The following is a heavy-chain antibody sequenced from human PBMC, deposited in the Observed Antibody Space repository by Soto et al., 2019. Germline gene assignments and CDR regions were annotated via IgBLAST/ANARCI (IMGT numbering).Heavy chain of an antibody. D-gene: IGHD6-19*01. CDR3: ARDPEALVAVAGTFDY. CDR2: ISYDGSNQ. J-gene: IGHJ4*02. V-gene: IGHV3-30*03. CDR1: GFTFNIYG. Sequence: GGSLRLSCAASGFTFNIYGMHWVRQAPDKGLEWVALISYDGSNQYYADSVKGRFTISRDNSKNTLFLQMNSLRADDTAVYYCARDPEALVAVAGTFDYWGQGTLVTVSS.